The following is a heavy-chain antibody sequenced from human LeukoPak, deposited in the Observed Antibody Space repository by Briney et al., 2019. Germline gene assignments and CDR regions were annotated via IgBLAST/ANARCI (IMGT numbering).Heavy chain of an antibody. CDR1: GFTFSSYS. CDR3: ARGGDYDILTGWDYYYYGMDV. CDR2: ISSSSSYI. V-gene: IGHV3-21*01. D-gene: IGHD3-9*01. J-gene: IGHJ6*02. Sequence: GGSLRLSCAASGFTFSSYSMNWVRQAPGKGLEWVSSISSSSSYIYYADSVKGRFTISRDNAKNSLYLQMNSLRAEDTAVYYCARGGDYDILTGWDYYYYGMDVWGQGTTVTVSS.